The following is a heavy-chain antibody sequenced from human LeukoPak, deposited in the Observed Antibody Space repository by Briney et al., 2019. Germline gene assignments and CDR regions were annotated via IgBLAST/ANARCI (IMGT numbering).Heavy chain of an antibody. Sequence: SETLSLTCTVSGGSISSSNYYWGWIRPPPGKGLEWIGSIYYSGSTYYNPSLKSRVTISVDTSKNQFSLKLSSVTAADTAVYYCARDTMVTSAFDIWGQGTMVTVSS. J-gene: IGHJ3*02. CDR1: GGSISSSNYY. CDR3: ARDTMVTSAFDI. CDR2: IYYSGST. V-gene: IGHV4-39*01. D-gene: IGHD5-18*01.